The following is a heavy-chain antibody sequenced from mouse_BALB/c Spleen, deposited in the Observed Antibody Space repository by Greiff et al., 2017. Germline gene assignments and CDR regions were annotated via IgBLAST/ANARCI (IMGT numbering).Heavy chain of an antibody. CDR3: ASDYAMDY. V-gene: IGHV7-3*02. J-gene: IGHJ4*01. Sequence: EVKLVESGGGLVQPGGSLRLSCATSGFTFTDYYMSWVRQPPGKALEWLGFIRNKANGYTTEYSASVKGRFTISRANSQSILYLQMNTLRAEDSATYYCASDYAMDYWGQGTSVTVSS. CDR2: IRNKANGYTT. CDR1: GFTFTDYY.